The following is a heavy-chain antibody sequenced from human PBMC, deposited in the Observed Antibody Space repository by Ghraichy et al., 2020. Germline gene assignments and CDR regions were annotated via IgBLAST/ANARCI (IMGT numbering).Heavy chain of an antibody. CDR1: GGSFSGYF. Sequence: SETLSLTCAVYGGSFSGYFWSWIRQPPGKGLEWIGEINHSGSTNYNPSLKSRVTISVDTSKNQFSLKLSSVTAADTAVYYCARGGEGYYDILTGYYPHYYYGMDVWGQGTTVTVSS. V-gene: IGHV4-34*01. CDR3: ARGGEGYYDILTGYYPHYYYGMDV. CDR2: INHSGST. D-gene: IGHD3-9*01. J-gene: IGHJ6*02.